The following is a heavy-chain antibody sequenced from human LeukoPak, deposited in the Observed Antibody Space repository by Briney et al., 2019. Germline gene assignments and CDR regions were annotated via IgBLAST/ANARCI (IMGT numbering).Heavy chain of an antibody. V-gene: IGHV3-7*01. D-gene: IGHD2-2*01. J-gene: IGHJ4*02. CDR1: GFTFSSYW. CDR3: ARHDCSSTKCSHDF. CDR2: IKQDGSEK. Sequence: GGSLRLSYAASGFTFSSYWMCWVRQAPGKGLEWVANIKQDGSEKHYVDSVKGRFTISRDNAKNSLYLQMNSLRAEDTAVYYCARHDCSSTKCSHDFWGQGTLVTVSP.